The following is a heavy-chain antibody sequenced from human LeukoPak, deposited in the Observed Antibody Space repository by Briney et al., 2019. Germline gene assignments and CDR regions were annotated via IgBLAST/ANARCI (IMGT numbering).Heavy chain of an antibody. V-gene: IGHV4-59*08. CDR3: ARHAKGTLIQRCLRGGGGWFDP. CDR1: GGSISSYY. D-gene: IGHD5-18*01. J-gene: IGHJ5*02. Sequence: SETLSLTCTVSGGSISSYYWSWIRQPPGKGLGWIGYIYYSESTNYNPSLKSRVTISGDASKNQYSLKLSSVTAADTVVYYRARHAKGTLIQRCLRGGGGWFDPWGQGTLVTVSS. CDR2: IYYSEST.